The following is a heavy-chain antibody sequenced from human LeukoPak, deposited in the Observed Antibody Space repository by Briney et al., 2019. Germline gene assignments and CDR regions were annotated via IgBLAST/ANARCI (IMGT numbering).Heavy chain of an antibody. CDR1: GGTFSSYA. Sequence: ASVKVSCKASGGTFSSYAISWVRQAPGQGLEWMGGIIPIFGTANYAQKFQGRVTITTDESTSTAYMELSSLRSEDTAVYYCAVEEQLVPFDYWGQGTLVTVSS. CDR3: AVEEQLVPFDY. D-gene: IGHD6-6*01. CDR2: IIPIFGTA. J-gene: IGHJ4*02. V-gene: IGHV1-69*05.